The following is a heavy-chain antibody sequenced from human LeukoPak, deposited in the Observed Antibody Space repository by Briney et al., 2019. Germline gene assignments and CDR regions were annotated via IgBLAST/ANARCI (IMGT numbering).Heavy chain of an antibody. D-gene: IGHD2-15*01. Sequence: PSETLSLTCTVSGGSISSHYWTWIRQSPVTGLEWIGDIYNSGRTSYNPSLKSLVTISIDTSKNQFSLKLSSVTAADTAVYYCRRDALVGYFSYYYMDVWGKGTTFTVSS. V-gene: IGHV4-59*11. CDR3: RRDALVGYFSYYYMDV. CDR1: GGSISSHY. J-gene: IGHJ6*03. CDR2: IYNSGRT.